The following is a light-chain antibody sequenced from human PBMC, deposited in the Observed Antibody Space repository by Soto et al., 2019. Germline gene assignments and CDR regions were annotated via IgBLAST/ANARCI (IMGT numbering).Light chain of an antibody. CDR3: QQYGTSPKYT. Sequence: EVVLTQSPGTLSLSLGERATLSCRASQSIGSNYLVWYQQRPGQAPRLLIYGASSRATGVPDRFSGSGSGTDFTLTISRLEPDDFAVYYCQQYGTSPKYTFGQGTKLEIK. V-gene: IGKV3-20*01. CDR2: GAS. J-gene: IGKJ2*01. CDR1: QSIGSNY.